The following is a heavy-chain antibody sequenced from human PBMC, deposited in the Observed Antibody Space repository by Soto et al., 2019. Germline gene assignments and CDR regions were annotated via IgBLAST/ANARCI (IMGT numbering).Heavy chain of an antibody. CDR2: IRSKAYGGTT. Sequence: GGSLRLSCTGSGFTFGDYAMSWFRQAPGKGLEWVSFIRSKAYGGTTEYAASVKGRFTISRDDSKSIAYLQMNSLKTEDTAVYYCTRESSSGWYVHWFDPWGQGTLVTVS. J-gene: IGHJ5*02. CDR3: TRESSSGWYVHWFDP. D-gene: IGHD6-19*01. CDR1: GFTFGDYA. V-gene: IGHV3-49*03.